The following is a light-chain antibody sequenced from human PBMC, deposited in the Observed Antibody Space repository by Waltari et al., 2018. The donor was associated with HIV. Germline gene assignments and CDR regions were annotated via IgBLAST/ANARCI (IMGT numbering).Light chain of an antibody. CDR1: SSDVGGYNY. CDR3: SSYTSSSTQA. CDR2: DVS. V-gene: IGLV2-14*01. J-gene: IGLJ2*01. Sequence: QSALTQPASVSGSPGQSITISCTGTSSDVGGYNYVSWYQQHPGKAPKLMIYDVSKRPSGVSNRFSGSKSGNTASLTISGLQAEDEADYYCSSYTSSSTQAFGGGTKLTVL.